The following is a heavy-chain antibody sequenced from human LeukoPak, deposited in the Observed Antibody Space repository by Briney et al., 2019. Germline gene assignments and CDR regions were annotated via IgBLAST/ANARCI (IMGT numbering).Heavy chain of an antibody. J-gene: IGHJ4*02. D-gene: IGHD6-19*01. V-gene: IGHV4-4*07. CDR1: GGSISSYY. CDR2: IYTSGST. Sequence: SETLSLTCTVSGGSISSYYWSWIRQPAGKGLEWIGRIYTSGSTNYNPSLKSRVTMSVDTSKNQFSLKLSSVTAADTAVYYCARHDPYSSGWLRHFDYWGQGTLVTVSS. CDR3: ARHDPYSSGWLRHFDY.